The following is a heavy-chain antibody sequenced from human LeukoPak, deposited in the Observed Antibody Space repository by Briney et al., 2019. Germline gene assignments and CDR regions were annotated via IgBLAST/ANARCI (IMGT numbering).Heavy chain of an antibody. V-gene: IGHV3-23*01. Sequence: GGSLRLSCAASGFTFSSYAMSWVRQAPGKGLEWVSAISGSGGSTYYADSVKGRFTISRDNSKNTLYLQMNSLRAEDTAVYYCTTDGRHSGYSGYDLSHYWGQGTLVTVSS. J-gene: IGHJ4*02. CDR3: TTDGRHSGYSGYDLSHY. CDR2: ISGSGGST. D-gene: IGHD5-12*01. CDR1: GFTFSSYA.